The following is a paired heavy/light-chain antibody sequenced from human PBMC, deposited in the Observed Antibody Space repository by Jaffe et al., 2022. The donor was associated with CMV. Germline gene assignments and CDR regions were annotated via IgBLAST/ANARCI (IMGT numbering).Light chain of an antibody. V-gene: IGLV3-1*01. CDR2: QDS. Sequence: SYELTQPPSVSVSPGQTASITCSGDKLGDKYACWYQQKPGQSPVLVIYQDSKRPSGIPERFSGSNSGNTATLTISGTQAMDEADYYCQAWDSSTPNWVFGGGTKLTVL. J-gene: IGLJ3*02. CDR3: QAWDSSTPNWV. CDR1: KLGDKY.
Heavy chain of an antibody. Sequence: EVQLVESGGGLVKPGGSLRLSCAASGFTFSNAWMSWVRQAPGKGLEWVGRIKSKTDGGTTDYAAPVKGRFTISRDDSKNTLYLQMNSLKTEDTAVYYCTTGRYSGSYYYADDAFDIWGQGTMVTVSS. D-gene: IGHD1-26*01. CDR3: TTGRYSGSYYYADDAFDI. CDR2: IKSKTDGGTT. J-gene: IGHJ3*02. CDR1: GFTFSNAW. V-gene: IGHV3-15*01.